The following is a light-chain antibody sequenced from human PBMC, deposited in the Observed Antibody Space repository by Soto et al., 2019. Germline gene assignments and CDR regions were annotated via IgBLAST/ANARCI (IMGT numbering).Light chain of an antibody. CDR3: SSYTSSTTVL. J-gene: IGLJ2*01. CDR2: DVT. Sequence: QTVLTQPASVSGSPGQSITISCTGTSSDVGGYNSVSWYQQYPGKAPKLIIYDVTHRPSGVSNRFSGSKSDSTASLTISGLQSEDEADYYCSSYTSSTTVLFGGGTKLTVL. CDR1: SSDVGGYNS. V-gene: IGLV2-14*03.